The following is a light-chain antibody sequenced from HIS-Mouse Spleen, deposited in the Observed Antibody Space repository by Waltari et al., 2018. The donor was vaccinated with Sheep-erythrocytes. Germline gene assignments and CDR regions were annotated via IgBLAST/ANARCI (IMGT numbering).Light chain of an antibody. Sequence: DIQMTQSPSSLSASVGDRVTITCQASHDISNYLNWYQQKPGKAPKLLIYDASNLETGVPSRFSGSGSGTDFTFTISSLQPEDIATYYCQQYDNLPLTFGGGTK. V-gene: IGKV1-33*01. CDR1: HDISNY. CDR2: DAS. CDR3: QQYDNLPLT. J-gene: IGKJ4*01.